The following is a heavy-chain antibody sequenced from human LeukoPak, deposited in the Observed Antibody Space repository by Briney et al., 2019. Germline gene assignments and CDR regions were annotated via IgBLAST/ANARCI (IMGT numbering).Heavy chain of an antibody. D-gene: IGHD4-17*01. CDR1: GGSIGSYY. Sequence: SETLSLTCTVSGGSIGSYYWSWIRQPPGKGLECIGYIYHSGTTNYNPSLKSRVTISVDTSKNQFSLKLTSVTAADTAIYYCARQRDYADYLDAFDVWGQGTMVTVSS. CDR3: ARQRDYADYLDAFDV. V-gene: IGHV4-59*08. J-gene: IGHJ3*01. CDR2: IYHSGTT.